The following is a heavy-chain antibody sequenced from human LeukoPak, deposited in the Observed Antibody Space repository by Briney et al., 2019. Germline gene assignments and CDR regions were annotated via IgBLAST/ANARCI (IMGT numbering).Heavy chain of an antibody. CDR2: INPTSGTT. CDR1: GYTFIAYY. Sequence: GASVKVSCKASGYTFIAYYMQWVRQAPGQRLEWMGWINPTSGTTNYAQKFQGRVTLTRDTSISTAYVDFSGLTSDDTAVYYCVPGGVGAAGWGPGTLVTVA. D-gene: IGHD2-15*01. CDR3: VPGGVGAAG. V-gene: IGHV1-2*02. J-gene: IGHJ4*02.